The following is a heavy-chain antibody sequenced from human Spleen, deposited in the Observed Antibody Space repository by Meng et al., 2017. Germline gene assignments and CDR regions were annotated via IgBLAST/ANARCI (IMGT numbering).Heavy chain of an antibody. CDR1: CGSFSDYY. CDR3: ARGGIAVAGRSVVDY. V-gene: IGHV4-34*01. Sequence: VQAHQWGAGLLQPSETLSLTCAVYCGSFSDYYWSWIRQPPGKGLEWIGEIDYDGTTIYNPSLKSRVTMSVDTSKNQFSLRLRSVTAADTAVYYCARGGIAVAGRSVVDYWGQGTLVTVSS. D-gene: IGHD6-19*01. CDR2: IDYDGTT. J-gene: IGHJ4*02.